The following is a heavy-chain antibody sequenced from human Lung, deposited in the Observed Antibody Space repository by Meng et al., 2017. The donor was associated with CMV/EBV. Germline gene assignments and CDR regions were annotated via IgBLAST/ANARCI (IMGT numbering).Heavy chain of an antibody. CDR2: VSHSGSP. Sequence: SXTLSLXCTVSDYSISSGHYWGRIRQPPGKGLEWIGSVSHSGSPYYNPSLMRRATTSFDTSKNQFSLKLRSVTAADTAVYYCAREMATIYWWGNAMDVWGQGTTVTVSS. J-gene: IGHJ6*02. D-gene: IGHD5-24*01. V-gene: IGHV4-38-2*02. CDR1: DYSISSGHY. CDR3: AREMATIYWWGNAMDV.